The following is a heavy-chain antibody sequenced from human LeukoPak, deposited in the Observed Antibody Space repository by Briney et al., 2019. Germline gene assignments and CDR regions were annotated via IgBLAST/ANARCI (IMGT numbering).Heavy chain of an antibody. D-gene: IGHD1-1*01. CDR3: ATVQQRAYYFDY. Sequence: ASVKVSCKVSGYTLTELSMHWVRQAPGKGLEWMGGFDPEDGETIYAQKFQGRVTMTEDTSTDTAYMELSSLRSEDTAVYYCATVQQRAYYFDYWGQGTLVTVSS. V-gene: IGHV1-24*01. CDR2: FDPEDGET. CDR1: GYTLTELS. J-gene: IGHJ4*02.